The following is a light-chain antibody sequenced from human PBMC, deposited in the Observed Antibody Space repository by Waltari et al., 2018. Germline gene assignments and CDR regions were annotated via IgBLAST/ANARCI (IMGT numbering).Light chain of an antibody. CDR2: DDN. J-gene: IGLJ3*02. CDR3: GTWDNSLSAMV. Sequence: QSVLTQPPSVSAAPGQTVTISRSGTSSNIGSNFLSWYQQLPGTAPKLLIYDDNKRPSGIPDRFSGSKSGTSATLGITGLQTGDEADYYCGTWDNSLSAMVFGGGTKLTVL. CDR1: SSNIGSNF. V-gene: IGLV1-51*01.